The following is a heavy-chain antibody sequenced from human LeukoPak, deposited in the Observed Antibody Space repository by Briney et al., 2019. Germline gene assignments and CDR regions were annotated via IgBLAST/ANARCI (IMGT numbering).Heavy chain of an antibody. Sequence: SETLSLTCTVSGGSISSYYWSWIRQPPGKGLEWIGSIYYSGSTYYNPSLKSRVTISVDTSKNQFSLKLSSVTAADTAVYYCARPNCSSTSCYTRLDYYYGMDVWGQGTTVTVSS. CDR1: GGSISSYY. CDR2: IYYSGST. J-gene: IGHJ6*02. CDR3: ARPNCSSTSCYTRLDYYYGMDV. V-gene: IGHV4-59*05. D-gene: IGHD2-2*02.